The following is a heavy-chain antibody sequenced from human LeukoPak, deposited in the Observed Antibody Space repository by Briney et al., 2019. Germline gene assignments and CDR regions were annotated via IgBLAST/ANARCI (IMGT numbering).Heavy chain of an antibody. CDR2: ISSSSSYI. CDR3: ARDLFSSGSGSQLGY. V-gene: IGHV3-21*01. J-gene: IGHJ4*02. Sequence: VGSLRLSCAASGFTFSSYSMNWVRQAPGKGLEWVSSISSSSSYIYYADSVKGRFTISRDNAKNSLYLQMNSLRAEDTAVYYCARDLFSSGSGSQLGYWGQGTLVTVSS. D-gene: IGHD3-10*01. CDR1: GFTFSSYS.